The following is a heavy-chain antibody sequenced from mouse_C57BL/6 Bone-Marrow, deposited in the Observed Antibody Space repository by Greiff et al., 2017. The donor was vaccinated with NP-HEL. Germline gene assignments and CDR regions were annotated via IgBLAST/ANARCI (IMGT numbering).Heavy chain of an antibody. CDR3: ARRGGSCAY. V-gene: IGHV5-6*01. J-gene: IGHJ3*01. CDR2: ISSGGSYT. CDR1: GFTFSSYG. Sequence: EVQLKESGGDLVKPGGSLKLSCAASGFTFSSYGMSWVRQTPDKRLEWVATISSGGSYTYYPDSVNGRFPISRDNAKNALYLQMSRLKSGDTAMYYCARRGGSCAYWGQGTLGNVSA.